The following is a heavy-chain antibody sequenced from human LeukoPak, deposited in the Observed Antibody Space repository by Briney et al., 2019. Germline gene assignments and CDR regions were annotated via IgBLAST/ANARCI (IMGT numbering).Heavy chain of an antibody. D-gene: IGHD5-18*01. CDR1: GFTFSNAW. CDR2: IFPSGGEI. Sequence: QAGGSLRLSCAASGFTFSNAWMTWVRQPPGKGLEWVSSIFPSGGEIHYADSVRGRFTISRDNSKSTLSLQMNSLRAEDTATYYCATYRQVLLPFESWGQGTLVTVSS. CDR3: ATYRQVLLPFES. J-gene: IGHJ4*02. V-gene: IGHV3-23*01.